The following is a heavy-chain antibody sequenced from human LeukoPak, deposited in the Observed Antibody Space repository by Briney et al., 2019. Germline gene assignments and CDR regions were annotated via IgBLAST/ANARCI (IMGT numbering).Heavy chain of an antibody. CDR3: AKDRSSGWYEPFDY. CDR2: ISASGGST. J-gene: IGHJ4*02. Sequence: GGSLRLSCIASGFTVSYYDMSWVRQAPGKGLAWVSSISASGGSTYYADSVKGRFTISSDNSKNTLYLQMHSLRVEDTAIYYCAKDRSSGWYEPFDYWGQGTLVTVSS. V-gene: IGHV3-23*01. D-gene: IGHD6-19*01. CDR1: GFTVSYYD.